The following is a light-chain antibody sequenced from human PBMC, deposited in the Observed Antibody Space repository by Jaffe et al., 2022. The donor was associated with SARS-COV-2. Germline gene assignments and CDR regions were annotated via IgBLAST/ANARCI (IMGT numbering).Light chain of an antibody. Sequence: SYELTQPPSVSVSPGQTARITCSGDALPKKYAYWYQQKSGQAPVLVIYEDSKRPSGIPERFSGSGSGTMATLTISGAQVEDEADYYCYSTDSSGNVVVFGGGTKLTVL. CDR2: EDS. J-gene: IGLJ2*01. V-gene: IGLV3-10*01. CDR3: YSTDSSGNVVV. CDR1: ALPKKY.